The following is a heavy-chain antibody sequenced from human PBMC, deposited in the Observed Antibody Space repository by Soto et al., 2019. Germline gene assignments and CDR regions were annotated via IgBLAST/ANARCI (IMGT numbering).Heavy chain of an antibody. CDR2: IDPSDSYT. D-gene: IGHD6-19*01. CDR1: GYSFTSYW. Sequence: GESLKISCKGSGYSFTSYWISWVRQMPGKGLEWMGRIDPSDSYTNYSPSFQGHVTISADKSISTAYLQWSSLKASDTAMYYCARRMASSGVYYYYYGMDVWGQGTTDTGSS. V-gene: IGHV5-10-1*01. CDR3: ARRMASSGVYYYYYGMDV. J-gene: IGHJ6*02.